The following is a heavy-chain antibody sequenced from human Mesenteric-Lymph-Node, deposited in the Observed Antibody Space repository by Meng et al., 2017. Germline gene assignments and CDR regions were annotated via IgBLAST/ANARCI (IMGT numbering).Heavy chain of an antibody. J-gene: IGHJ4*02. CDR3: ARDQFLWLPQRAFDY. CDR2: ISAYNGNT. Sequence: VQVVQSGAEVKKPGASVRVSCKASGYTFTSYGISWVRQAPGQGLEWMGWISAYNGNTNYARKLQGRVTMTTDTSTSTAYMELRSLRSDDTAVYYCARDQFLWLPQRAFDYWGQGTLVTVSS. CDR1: GYTFTSYG. V-gene: IGHV1-18*01. D-gene: IGHD5-12*01.